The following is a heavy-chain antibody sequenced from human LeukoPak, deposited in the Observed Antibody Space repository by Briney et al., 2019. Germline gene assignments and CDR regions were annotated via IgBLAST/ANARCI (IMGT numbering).Heavy chain of an antibody. D-gene: IGHD3-22*01. CDR3: ARDYYDSSGYYYPFDY. J-gene: IGHJ4*02. CDR2: LYTTGA. Sequence: PSETLSLTCTVSGDSISSYYWSWIRQPARERLEWIGRLYTTGAHYNPSLKSRVTISVDTSKNQFSLKLSSVTAADTAVYYCARDYYDSSGYYYPFDYWGQGTLVTVSS. CDR1: GDSISSYY. V-gene: IGHV4-4*07.